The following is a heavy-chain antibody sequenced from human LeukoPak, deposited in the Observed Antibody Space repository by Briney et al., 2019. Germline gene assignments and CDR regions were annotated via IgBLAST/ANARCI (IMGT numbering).Heavy chain of an antibody. CDR1: GGSISSSSYY. J-gene: IGHJ6*02. V-gene: IGHV4-31*03. Sequence: SETLSLTCTVSGGSISSSSYYWSWIRQHPGTGLEWIGYIYYSGSTYYNPSLKSRVTISVDTSKNQFSLKLSSVTAADTAVYYCARGDYGTPDVWGQGTTVTVSS. CDR2: IYYSGST. CDR3: ARGDYGTPDV. D-gene: IGHD4-17*01.